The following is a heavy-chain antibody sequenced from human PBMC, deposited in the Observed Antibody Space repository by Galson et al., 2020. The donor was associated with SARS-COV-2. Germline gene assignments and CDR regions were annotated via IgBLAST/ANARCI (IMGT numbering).Heavy chain of an antibody. CDR1: GFTFSDYY. CDR3: ARQSSLYSSSWSLDY. D-gene: IGHD6-13*01. V-gene: IGHV3-11*01. CDR2: ISSSGSTI. Sequence: PGGSLRLSCAASGFTFSDYYMSWIRQAPGKGLEWVSYISSSGSTIYYADSVKGRFTISRDNAKNSLYLQMNSLRAEDTAVYYCARQSSLYSSSWSLDYWGQGTLVTVSS. J-gene: IGHJ4*02.